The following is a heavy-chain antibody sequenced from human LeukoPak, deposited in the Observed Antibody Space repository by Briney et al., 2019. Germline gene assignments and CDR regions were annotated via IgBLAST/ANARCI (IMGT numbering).Heavy chain of an antibody. CDR1: GFTFGDYA. V-gene: IGHV3-49*04. CDR3: CRQNTIFDS. J-gene: IGHJ4*02. D-gene: IGHD1/OR15-1a*01. Sequence: GGSLRLSCTASGFTFGDYAMSWVRQAPGKGLEWVAFIRAKVNGGTAEYAASVQDRFSISRDDSKSIVYLQLDNLKTEDIGVYYCCRQNTIFDSWGQGALVTVSS. CDR2: IRAKVNGGTA.